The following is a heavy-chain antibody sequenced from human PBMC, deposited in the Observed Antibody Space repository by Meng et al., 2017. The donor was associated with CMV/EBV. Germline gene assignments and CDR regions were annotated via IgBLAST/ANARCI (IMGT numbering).Heavy chain of an antibody. CDR1: GFTSSSYG. CDR2: IRYDGSNK. Sequence: GGSLRLSCAASGFTSSSYGMHWVRQAPGKGLEWVAFIRYDGSNKYYADSVKGRFTISRDNSKNTLYLQMNSLRAEDTAVYYCAKGDTAMVFIDYWGQGTLVTVSS. J-gene: IGHJ4*02. D-gene: IGHD5-18*01. V-gene: IGHV3-30*02. CDR3: AKGDTAMVFIDY.